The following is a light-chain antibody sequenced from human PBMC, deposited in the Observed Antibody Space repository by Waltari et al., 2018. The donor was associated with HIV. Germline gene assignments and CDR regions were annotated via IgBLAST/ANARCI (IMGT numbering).Light chain of an antibody. CDR1: DIDIGNYNL. Sequence: QSALTQPASVSGNPGQSVTIPCTGTDIDIGNYNLVSWFQQHPGKAPKLLIYDVSKRPSGVSSRFSGSKSGYFASLTISGLLTEDESSYYCLTYVSKTSTWQFGGGTYLTV. V-gene: IGLV2-23*02. J-gene: IGLJ3*02. CDR3: LTYVSKTSTWQ. CDR2: DVS.